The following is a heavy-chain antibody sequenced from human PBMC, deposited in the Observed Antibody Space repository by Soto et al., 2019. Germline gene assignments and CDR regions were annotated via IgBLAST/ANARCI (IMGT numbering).Heavy chain of an antibody. V-gene: IGHV4-39*07. J-gene: IGHJ4*02. Sequence: SETLSLTCTVSGGSVTNSSYYWGWIRQSPGKGLEWIGSVYYRGRSYSKSSVKSRVTISVDTSKNQFSLKLSSVTAADTAVYYCARGRYCSSTSCSYYFDYWGQGTLVTV. CDR1: GGSVTNSSYY. D-gene: IGHD2-2*01. CDR3: ARGRYCSSTSCSYYFDY. CDR2: VYYRGRS.